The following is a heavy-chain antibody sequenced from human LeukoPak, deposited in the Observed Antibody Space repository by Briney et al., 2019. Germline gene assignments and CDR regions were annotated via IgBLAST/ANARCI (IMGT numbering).Heavy chain of an antibody. V-gene: IGHV1-2*02. CDR1: DYTFTAYY. J-gene: IGHJ5*02. Sequence: GASVTVSCKASDYTFTAYYVHWVRQAPGQGLEWMGWINPNSGDTNFAQNFQGRVTMTRDTSISTVYMELSRLRPDDTAVYYCARVGQWLVENDWFDPWGQGTLVTVSS. CDR3: ARVGQWLVENDWFDP. CDR2: INPNSGDT. D-gene: IGHD6-19*01.